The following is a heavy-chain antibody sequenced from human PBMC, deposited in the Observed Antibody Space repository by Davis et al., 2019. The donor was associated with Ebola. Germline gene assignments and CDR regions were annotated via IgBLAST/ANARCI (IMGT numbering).Heavy chain of an antibody. D-gene: IGHD2-2*01. V-gene: IGHV3-23*01. CDR3: ARDSGFVVVPAAPIEYNWFDP. CDR1: GFTFSSYA. J-gene: IGHJ5*02. CDR2: ISGSGGST. Sequence: GGSLRLSCAASGFTFSSYAMSWVRQAPGKGLEWVSAISGSGGSTYYADSVKGRFTISRDNSKNTLYLQMNSLRAEDTAVYYCARDSGFVVVPAAPIEYNWFDPWGQGTLVTVSS.